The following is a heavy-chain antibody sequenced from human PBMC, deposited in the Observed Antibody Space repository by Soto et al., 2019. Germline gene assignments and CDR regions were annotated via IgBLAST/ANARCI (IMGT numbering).Heavy chain of an antibody. D-gene: IGHD6-19*01. CDR2: ISSSSSTV. J-gene: IGHJ4*02. CDR3: ARESKAYSSGWPQDY. Sequence: PGGSLRLSCAASGFTFSSYSMNWVRQAPGKGLEWVSYISSSSSTVYYADSVKGRFTISRDNSKNTLYLQMNSLRAEDTAVYYCARESKAYSSGWPQDYWGQGTLVTVSS. CDR1: GFTFSSYS. V-gene: IGHV3-48*01.